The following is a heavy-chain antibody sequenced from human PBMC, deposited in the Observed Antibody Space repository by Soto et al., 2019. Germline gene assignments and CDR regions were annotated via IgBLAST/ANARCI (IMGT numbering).Heavy chain of an antibody. CDR1: GFTFRSYA. D-gene: IGHD3-16*01. CDR3: AGDRGRMITLGGVMYY. V-gene: IGHV3-30-3*01. CDR2: ISYDGYNK. Sequence: QVQLVESGGGVVQPGRSLRLSCAASGFTFRSYAMHWVRQAPGKGLAGGAVISYDGYNKYYAEYVKGRFTISKDDSKNTLYLQMNSLRAEDTAVYYCAGDRGRMITLGGVMYYWGQGTLVTVSS. J-gene: IGHJ4*02.